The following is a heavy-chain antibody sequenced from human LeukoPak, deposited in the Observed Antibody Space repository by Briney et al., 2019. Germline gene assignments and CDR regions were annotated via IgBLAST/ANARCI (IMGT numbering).Heavy chain of an antibody. CDR3: ARDREMATMGAFDI. CDR2: IYTSGST. V-gene: IGHV4-4*07. J-gene: IGHJ3*02. CDR1: GGSISSYY. Sequence: SETLSLTCTVSGGSISSYYWSWIRQPAGKGLEWIGRIYTSGSTNYNPSLKSRVTMSVDTSKNQFSLKLSSVTAADTAVYYCARDREMATMGAFDIWGQGTMVTVSS. D-gene: IGHD5-24*01.